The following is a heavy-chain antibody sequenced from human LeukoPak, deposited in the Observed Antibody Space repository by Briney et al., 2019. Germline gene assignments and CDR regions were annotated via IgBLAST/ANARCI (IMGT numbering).Heavy chain of an antibody. CDR2: IYYSGST. D-gene: IGHD3-16*01. CDR1: GGSISSGGYY. CDR3: ARRPYDYVWGSYSIGALDI. J-gene: IGHJ3*02. Sequence: SETLSLTCTVSGGSISSGGYYWSWIRQHPGKGLEWIGYIYYSGSTYYNPSLKSRVTISVDTSKNQFSLKLSSVTAADTAVYYCARRPYDYVWGSYSIGALDIWGQGTTVTVSS. V-gene: IGHV4-31*03.